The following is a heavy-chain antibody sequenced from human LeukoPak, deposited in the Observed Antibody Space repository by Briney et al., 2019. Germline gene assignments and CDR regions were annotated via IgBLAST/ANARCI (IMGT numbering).Heavy chain of an antibody. D-gene: IGHD6-19*01. Sequence: GGSLRLSCAAPGFTFSSYAMSWVRQAPGKGLEWASAISGSGGSTCYADSVKGRFTISRDNSKNTLYLQMNSLRAEDTAVYYCAKDLSGWGAFDIWGQGTMVTVSS. J-gene: IGHJ3*02. V-gene: IGHV3-23*01. CDR3: AKDLSGWGAFDI. CDR2: ISGSGGST. CDR1: GFTFSSYA.